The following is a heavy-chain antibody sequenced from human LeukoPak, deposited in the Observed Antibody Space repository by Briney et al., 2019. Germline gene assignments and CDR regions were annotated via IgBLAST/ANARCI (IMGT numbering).Heavy chain of an antibody. D-gene: IGHD3-16*01. CDR1: GDSVSSNSAG. V-gene: IGHV6-1*01. CDR2: TYYRSKWLN. J-gene: IGHJ4*02. CDR3: ARVGGEGFDH. Sequence: SQTLSLTCAISGDSVSSNSAGWNWIRQSPSRGLEWLGRTYYRSKWLNDYAVSLKSRITVNPDTSKNQFSLQLNSVTPEDTAVYYCARVGGEGFDHWGQGTLVTVSS.